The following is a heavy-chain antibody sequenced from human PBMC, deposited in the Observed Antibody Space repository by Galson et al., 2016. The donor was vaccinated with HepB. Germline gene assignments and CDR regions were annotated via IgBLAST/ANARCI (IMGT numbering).Heavy chain of an antibody. CDR2: IKTDGSKT. Sequence: SLRLSCAASGFTFSNYWMYWVRQAPGKGLVWVSRIKTDGSKTCYADSVKGRFTISRANGKKTMYLQMNSLRAEDTALYYCARGRRGAISDFFDSWGQGTLVTVSS. CDR3: ARGRRGAISDFFDS. V-gene: IGHV3-74*01. J-gene: IGHJ4*02. D-gene: IGHD3-10*01. CDR1: GFTFSNYW.